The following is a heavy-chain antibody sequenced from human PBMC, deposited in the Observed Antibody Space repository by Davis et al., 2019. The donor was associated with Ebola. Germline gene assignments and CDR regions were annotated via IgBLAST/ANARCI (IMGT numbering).Heavy chain of an antibody. V-gene: IGHV1-69*13. CDR2: IIPIFGTA. Sequence: SVKVSCKASGGTFSSYAISWVRQAPGQGLEWMGGIIPIFGTANYAQKFQGRVTITADESTSTAYMELSSLRSEDTAVYYCARAQDIVVVVAATGGFHYGMDVWGQGTTVTVSS. CDR1: GGTFSSYA. J-gene: IGHJ6*02. D-gene: IGHD2-15*01. CDR3: ARAQDIVVVVAATGGFHYGMDV.